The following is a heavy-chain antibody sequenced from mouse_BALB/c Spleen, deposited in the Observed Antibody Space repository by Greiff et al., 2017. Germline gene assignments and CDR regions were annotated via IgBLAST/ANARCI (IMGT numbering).Heavy chain of an antibody. CDR3: ARELTGTEYYAMDY. V-gene: IGHV2-9*02. D-gene: IGHD4-1*01. CDR1: GFSLTSYG. J-gene: IGHJ4*01. Sequence: VMLVESGPGLVAPSQSLSITCTVSGFSLTSYGVHWVRQPPGKGLEWLGVIWAGGSTNYNSALMSRLSISKDNSKSQVFLKMNSLQTDDTAMYYCARELTGTEYYAMDYWGQGTSVTVSS. CDR2: IWAGGST.